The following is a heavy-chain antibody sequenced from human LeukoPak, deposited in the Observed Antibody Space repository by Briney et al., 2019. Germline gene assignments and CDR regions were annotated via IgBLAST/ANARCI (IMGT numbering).Heavy chain of an antibody. CDR1: GFTFSSYW. Sequence: GGSLRLSCAASGFTFSSYWMSWVRQAPGKGLEWVANIKQDGSEKYYVDSVKGRFTISRDNAKNSLYLQMNSPRAEDTAVYYCARDLTVDIVATTQGYWGQGTLVTVSS. CDR2: IKQDGSEK. CDR3: ARDLTVDIVATTQGY. D-gene: IGHD5-12*01. J-gene: IGHJ4*02. V-gene: IGHV3-7*03.